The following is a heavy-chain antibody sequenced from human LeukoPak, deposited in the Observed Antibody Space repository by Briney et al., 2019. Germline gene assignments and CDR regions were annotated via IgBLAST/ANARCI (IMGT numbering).Heavy chain of an antibody. CDR1: GFTLIIDS. D-gene: IGHD4-23*01. Sequence: GGSLTLSCAASGFTLIIDSMNWVRQARGRGLAWVSSISSSSYIYYADSGKGRFTISRDNAKNSLYLQMNSLRAEDTAVYYCARLETNCGGNSGIDYWGQGTLVTVSS. V-gene: IGHV3-21*01. CDR3: ARLETNCGGNSGIDY. J-gene: IGHJ4*02. CDR2: ISSSSYI.